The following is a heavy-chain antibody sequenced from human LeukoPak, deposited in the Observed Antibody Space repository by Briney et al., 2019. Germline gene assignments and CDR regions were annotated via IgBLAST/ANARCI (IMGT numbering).Heavy chain of an antibody. V-gene: IGHV1-46*01. J-gene: IGHJ4*02. CDR1: GYTFTSYH. CDR3: ASEIAAAGTSVLAY. Sequence: ASVKVSCKASGYTFTSYHMHWVRQAPGQGLEWMGIINPSGGSTSYAQKFQGRVTMTRDMSTSTVYMELSSLRSEDTAVYYCASEIAAAGTSVLAYWGQGTLVTVSS. D-gene: IGHD6-13*01. CDR2: INPSGGST.